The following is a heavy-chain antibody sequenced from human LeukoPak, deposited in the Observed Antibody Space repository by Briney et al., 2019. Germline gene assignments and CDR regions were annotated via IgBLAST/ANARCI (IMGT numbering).Heavy chain of an antibody. CDR1: GFTFSGSA. CDR2: IRSKANSYAT. Sequence: PGGSLRLSCAASGFTFSGSAMHWVRQASGKGLEWVGRIRSKANSYATAYAASVKGRFTISRDDSKNTAYLQMNSLKTEDTAVYYCAREIYSYGYGPFDYWGQGTLVTVSS. J-gene: IGHJ4*02. D-gene: IGHD5-18*01. CDR3: AREIYSYGYGPFDY. V-gene: IGHV3-73*01.